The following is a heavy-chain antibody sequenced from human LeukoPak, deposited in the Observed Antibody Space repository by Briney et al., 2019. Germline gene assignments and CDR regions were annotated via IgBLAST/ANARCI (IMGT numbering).Heavy chain of an antibody. J-gene: IGHJ5*02. Sequence: SQTLSLTCTVSGGSISSGDYYWSWIRQPPGTGLERIGYIYYSGSTYYNPSLKSRVTISVDTSKNQFSLKLSSVTAADTAVYYCARQWPNWFDPWGQGTLVTVSS. CDR3: ARQWPNWFDP. CDR1: GGSISSGDYY. D-gene: IGHD2-8*01. CDR2: IYYSGST. V-gene: IGHV4-30-4*01.